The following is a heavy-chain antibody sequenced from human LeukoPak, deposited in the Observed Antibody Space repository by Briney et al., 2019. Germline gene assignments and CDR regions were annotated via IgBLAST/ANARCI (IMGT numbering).Heavy chain of an antibody. CDR3: ARESCSGGSCYSGWSDP. CDR1: GYTFTSYY. D-gene: IGHD2-15*01. J-gene: IGHJ5*02. CDR2: INPSGGST. V-gene: IGHV1-46*01. Sequence: ASVKVSCKASGYTFTSYYMHWVRQAPGQGLEWMGIINPSGGSTSYAQKFQGRVTMTRDTSTSTVYMELSSLGSEDTAVYYCARESCSGGSCYSGWSDPWGQGTLVTVSS.